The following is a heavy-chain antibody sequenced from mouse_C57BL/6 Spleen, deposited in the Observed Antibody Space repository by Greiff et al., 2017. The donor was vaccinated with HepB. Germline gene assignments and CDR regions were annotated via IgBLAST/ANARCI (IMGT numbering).Heavy chain of an antibody. CDR3: ARSKVYYGYDGYFDV. J-gene: IGHJ1*03. V-gene: IGHV5-16*01. D-gene: IGHD2-2*01. CDR2: INYDGSST. CDR1: GFTFSDYY. Sequence: DVKLVESEGGLVQPGSSMKLSCTASGFTFSDYYMAWVRQVPEKGLEWVANINYDGSSTYYLDSLKSRFIISRDNAKNILYLQMSSLKSEDTATYYCARSKVYYGYDGYFDVWGTGTTVTVSS.